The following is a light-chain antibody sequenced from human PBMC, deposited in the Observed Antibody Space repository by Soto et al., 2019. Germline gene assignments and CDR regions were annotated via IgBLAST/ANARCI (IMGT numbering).Light chain of an antibody. V-gene: IGKV3-15*01. Sequence: EIFMTQSPATLSVSPGEKVILSCRASQSVGTTLAWCQQKPGQAPSLLIRGASTRATGVPARFSGSGSGTEFTLTISSLQSEDFAIYYCQQYSASPTFGGGTTLEIK. J-gene: IGKJ4*02. CDR1: QSVGTT. CDR2: GAS. CDR3: QQYSASPT.